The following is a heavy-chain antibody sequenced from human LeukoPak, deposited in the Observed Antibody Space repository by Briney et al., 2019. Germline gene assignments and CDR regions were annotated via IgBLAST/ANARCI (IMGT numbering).Heavy chain of an antibody. D-gene: IGHD3-22*01. V-gene: IGHV3-48*01. J-gene: IGHJ2*01. CDR3: ARQSGYYWVTRYFDL. CDR1: GFTFSSYS. CDR2: ISSSSSTI. Sequence: GGSLRLSCAASGFTFSSYSMNWVRQAPGKGLEWVSYISSSSSTIYYADSVKGRFTISRDNAKNSLYLQMNRLRAEDTAVYYCARQSGYYWVTRYFDLWGRGTLVTVSS.